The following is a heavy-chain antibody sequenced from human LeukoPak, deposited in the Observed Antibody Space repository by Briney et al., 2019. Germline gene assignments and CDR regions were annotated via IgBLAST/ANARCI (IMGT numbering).Heavy chain of an antibody. V-gene: IGHV1-2*02. CDR1: GYTFTGYY. CDR3: ARGCTSVLGFGGATDAFDI. CDR2: INPNSGGT. J-gene: IGHJ3*02. D-gene: IGHD3-10*01. Sequence: ASVKVSCKASGYTFTGYYMHWVRQAPGQGLEWMGWINPNSGGTNYAQKFQGRVTMTRDTSISTAYMELSRLRSDDTAVYYCARGCTSVLGFGGATDAFDIWGQGTMVTVSS.